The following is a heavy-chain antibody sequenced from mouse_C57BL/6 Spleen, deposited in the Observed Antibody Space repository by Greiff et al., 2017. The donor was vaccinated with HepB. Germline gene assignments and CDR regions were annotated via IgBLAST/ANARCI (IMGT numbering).Heavy chain of an antibody. CDR2: IDPETGGT. CDR1: GYTFTDYE. CDR3: TRNSWFAY. Sequence: VQLQQSGAELVRPGASVTLSCKASGYTFTDYEMHWVKQTPVHGLEWIGAIDPETGGTAYNQKFKGKAILTADKSSSTAYMELRSLTSDDSAVYYCTRNSWFAYWGQGTLVTVSA. J-gene: IGHJ3*01. V-gene: IGHV1-15*01.